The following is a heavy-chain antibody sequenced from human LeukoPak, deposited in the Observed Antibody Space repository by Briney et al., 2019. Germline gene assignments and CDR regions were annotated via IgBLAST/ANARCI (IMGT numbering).Heavy chain of an antibody. D-gene: IGHD2-15*01. CDR1: RFTFSSYW. CDR2: IKEDGSEI. V-gene: IGHV3-7*01. Sequence: GGSLRLSCVGSRFTFSSYWMSWVRQAPGKGLEWVANIKEDGSEIYYVASVKGRFTISRDNAKNSLYLQMNSLRVDDTAVYYCAVAAHNWFDPWGQGTLVTVSS. CDR3: AVAAHNWFDP. J-gene: IGHJ5*02.